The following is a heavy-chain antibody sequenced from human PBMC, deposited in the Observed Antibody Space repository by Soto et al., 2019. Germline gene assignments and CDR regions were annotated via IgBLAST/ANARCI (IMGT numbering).Heavy chain of an antibody. D-gene: IGHD6-13*01. J-gene: IGHJ4*02. CDR1: GYSFTSYW. CDR2: IDPSDSYT. V-gene: IGHV5-10-1*01. Sequence: LGESLKISCKESGYSFTSYWISWVRQMPGKGLEWMGRIDPSDSYTNYSPSFQGHVTISADKSISTAYLQWSSLKASDTAMCYYARGGDSSSWELFTTDYRGQGTLVTASS. CDR3: ARGGDSSSWELFTTDY.